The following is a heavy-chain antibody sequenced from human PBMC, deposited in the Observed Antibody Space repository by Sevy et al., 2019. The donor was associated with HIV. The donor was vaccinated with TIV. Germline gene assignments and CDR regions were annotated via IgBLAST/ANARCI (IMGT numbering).Heavy chain of an antibody. J-gene: IGHJ4*02. V-gene: IGHV3-30*18. CDR1: GFTFSDHG. CDR2: ISYDGNNR. Sequence: GGSLRLSCAASGFTFSDHGMHWVRQAPGQGLDWVAAISYDGNNRYYADSVKGRFTISRDNSKNTLYLQMDSVRPEDTAVYYCAKEDYGGNLPNYFASWGQGTRVTVSS. CDR3: AKEDYGGNLPNYFAS. D-gene: IGHD4-17*01.